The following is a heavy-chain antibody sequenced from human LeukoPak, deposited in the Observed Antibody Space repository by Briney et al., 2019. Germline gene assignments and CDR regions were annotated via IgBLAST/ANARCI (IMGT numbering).Heavy chain of an antibody. D-gene: IGHD6-13*01. Sequence: GGSLRLSCAASGFTVSSNYMSWVRQAPGKGLEWVSVIYSGGSTYYADSVKGRFTISRDNSKNTLYLQMNSLRAEDTAVYYCARGAAGPTNWFDPWGQGTLVTVSS. CDR1: GFTVSSNY. CDR3: ARGAAGPTNWFDP. CDR2: IYSGGST. J-gene: IGHJ5*02. V-gene: IGHV3-53*01.